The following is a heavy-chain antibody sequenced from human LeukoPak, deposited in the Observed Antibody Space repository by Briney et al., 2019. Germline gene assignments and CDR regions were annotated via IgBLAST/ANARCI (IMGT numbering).Heavy chain of an antibody. J-gene: IGHJ4*02. D-gene: IGHD1-26*01. CDR2: MSASGAYT. Sequence: TGGSLRLSCAASGFTFTNYSMGWVRQAPGKGLEWVSSMSASGAYTYYTDSVKGRCTISRDNSKNTPYVQINSLRAEDTAIYYCAKAGPNTGSYRNPFDYWGQGTLVTVSS. V-gene: IGHV3-23*01. CDR1: GFTFTNYS. CDR3: AKAGPNTGSYRNPFDY.